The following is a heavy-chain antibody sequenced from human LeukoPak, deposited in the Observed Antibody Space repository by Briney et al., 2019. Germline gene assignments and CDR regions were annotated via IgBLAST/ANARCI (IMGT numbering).Heavy chain of an antibody. CDR3: ARDPSGDVVIITGDAFDV. V-gene: IGHV1-18*01. CDR1: GYTFISYG. J-gene: IGHJ3*01. CDR2: ISGNNGKT. D-gene: IGHD3-22*01. Sequence: ASVEVSCKASGYTFISYGISWVRQVPGQGLEWMGWISGNNGKTTYAQKVQGRVTMTTDTSTSTAYMELRSLRSDDTAVYYCARDPSGDVVIITGDAFDVWGQGTMVTVSS.